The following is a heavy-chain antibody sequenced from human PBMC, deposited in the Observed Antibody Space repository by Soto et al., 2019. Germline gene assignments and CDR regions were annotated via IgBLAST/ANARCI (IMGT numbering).Heavy chain of an antibody. J-gene: IGHJ5*02. D-gene: IGHD3-10*01. CDR2: TCYRSKWYN. V-gene: IGHV6-1*01. CDR1: GDSVSSNSAA. CDR3: ARDPRVRGVHTYNWFDP. Sequence: SQTLSLTCAISGDSVSSNSAAWNWIRQSPSRGLEWLGRTCYRSKWYNDYAVSVKSRITINPDTSKNQFSLQLNSVPTEDTAVYYCARDPRVRGVHTYNWFDPWGQGTLVTVSS.